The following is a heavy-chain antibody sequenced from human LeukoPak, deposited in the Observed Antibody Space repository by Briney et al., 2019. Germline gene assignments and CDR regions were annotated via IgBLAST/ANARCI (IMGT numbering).Heavy chain of an antibody. D-gene: IGHD6-25*01. J-gene: IGHJ4*02. Sequence: PGGSLRLSCAASGFTLSRFWMSWVCQAPGRGLEWVANIKQDGSDKRYVDSVKGRFTVSRDNSKNFLYLEMNSLRAEDTAVYYCAGPASLYLGSEDQGFESWGQGTLVTVSS. CDR1: GFTLSRFW. CDR3: AGPASLYLGSEDQGFES. CDR2: IKQDGSDK. V-gene: IGHV3-7*01.